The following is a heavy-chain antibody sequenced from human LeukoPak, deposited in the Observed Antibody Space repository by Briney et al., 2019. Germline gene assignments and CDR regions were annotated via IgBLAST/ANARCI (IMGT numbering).Heavy chain of an antibody. CDR1: GFTFSSYS. J-gene: IGHJ4*02. D-gene: IGHD3-10*01. V-gene: IGHV3-23*01. Sequence: GGSLRLSCAVSGFTFSSYSMSWVRQAPGKGLEWVSAISGSGDSTYYADSVKGRFTISRDNSKNTLYPQMNSLRVEDTAVYYCAKDRGIISDYWGQGTLVTVSS. CDR2: ISGSGDST. CDR3: AKDRGIISDY.